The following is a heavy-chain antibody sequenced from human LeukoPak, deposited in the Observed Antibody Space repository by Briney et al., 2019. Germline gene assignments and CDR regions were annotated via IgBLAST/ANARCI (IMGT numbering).Heavy chain of an antibody. D-gene: IGHD3-22*01. CDR2: ISDSGGRT. J-gene: IGHJ4*02. CDR1: VITLSNYG. CDR3: AKRGVVIRVILVGFHKEAYYFDS. Sequence: GSLRLSYAVSVITLSNYGMSWVRQAPGKGVAWVGGISDSGGRTNYVGSVKGRFTISRNNPKNTLYLQMNSLGAEDTAVYFCAKRGVVIRVILVGFHKEAYYFDSWGQGALVTVSS. V-gene: IGHV3-23*01.